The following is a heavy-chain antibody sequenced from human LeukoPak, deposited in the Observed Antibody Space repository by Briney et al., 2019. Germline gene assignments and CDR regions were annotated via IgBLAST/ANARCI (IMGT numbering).Heavy chain of an antibody. CDR2: ISAYNGNT. Sequence: ASVTVSCKASGYTFTSYGISWVRPAPGQGLEWLGWISAYNGNTNYAQKLQGRVTMTTDTSTSTAYLELRSLRSDDTAVYYCARDCGGDCSFDYWGQGTLVTVSS. V-gene: IGHV1-18*04. CDR3: ARDCGGDCSFDY. J-gene: IGHJ4*02. D-gene: IGHD2-21*02. CDR1: GYTFTSYG.